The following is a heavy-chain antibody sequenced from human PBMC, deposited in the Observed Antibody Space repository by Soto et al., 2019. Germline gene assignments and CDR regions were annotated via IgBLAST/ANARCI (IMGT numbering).Heavy chain of an antibody. CDR2: MNPNSRNT. CDR3: VRGRGGSGYIGDY. Sequence: QVHLVQSGAEVKKPGASVKVSCKASGYTFTSYDINWVRQATGQGLEWMGWMNPNSRNTGYAQKFQGRVTMTMNTSISTAYMELSSLSSEDTAVFYCVRGRGGSGYIGDYWGQGTLVTVSS. D-gene: IGHD5-12*01. J-gene: IGHJ4*02. CDR1: GYTFTSYD. V-gene: IGHV1-8*01.